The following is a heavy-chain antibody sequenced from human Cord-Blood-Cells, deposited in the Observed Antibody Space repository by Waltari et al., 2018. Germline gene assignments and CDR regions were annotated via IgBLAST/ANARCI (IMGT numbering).Heavy chain of an antibody. D-gene: IGHD1-7*01. V-gene: IGHV1-2*04. J-gene: IGHJ5*02. CDR2: INPNRGGT. Sequence: QVQLVQSGAEVKKPGASVKVSCKASGYTFTGYYMHWVRQAPGQGLEWMGWINPNRGGTNYAQKFQGWVTMTRDTSISTAYMELSRLRSDDTAVYYCARAVGITGTTGWFDPWGQGTLVTVSS. CDR3: ARAVGITGTTGWFDP. CDR1: GYTFTGYY.